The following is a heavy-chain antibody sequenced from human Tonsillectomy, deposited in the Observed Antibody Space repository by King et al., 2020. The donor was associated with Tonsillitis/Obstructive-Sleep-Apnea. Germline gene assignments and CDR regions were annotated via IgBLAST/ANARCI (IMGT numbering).Heavy chain of an antibody. CDR3: ARESSSSWYGYYYYGMDV. V-gene: IGHV4-59*01. D-gene: IGHD6-13*01. J-gene: IGHJ6*02. CDR2: IYNSGST. Sequence: QLQESGPGLVKPSKTLSLTCTVSGGSISSYYWSWIRQPPGKGLEWIGHIYNSGSTNYNPSLKGRVTISVDKSTNQFSLKLSSVTAADTAVYYCARESSSSWYGYYYYGMDVWGQGTTVTVSS. CDR1: GGSISSYY.